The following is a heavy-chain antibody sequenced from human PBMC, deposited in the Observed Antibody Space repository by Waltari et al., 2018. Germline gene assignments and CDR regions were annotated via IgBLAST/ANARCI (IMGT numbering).Heavy chain of an antibody. V-gene: IGHV4-4*03. CDR3: AGDRAIGLFFDY. J-gene: IGHJ4*02. CDR2: VQHSGKT. CDR1: GDSISGNYW. D-gene: IGHD2-2*01. Sequence: QVQLQESDHGLVKPPGTLSPTCAVSGDSISGNYWWSWVRQSPEKGLEWIRQVQHSGKTHYNPSLQSRVAISLDKPKNHFSLNLNSVTAADTAIYYCAGDRAIGLFFDYWGRGTLVTVSS.